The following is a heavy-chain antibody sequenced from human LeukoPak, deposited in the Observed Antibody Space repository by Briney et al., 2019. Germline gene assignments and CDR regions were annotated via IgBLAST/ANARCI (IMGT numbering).Heavy chain of an antibody. V-gene: IGHV4-59*01. CDR3: ARGTLYVWGSYRYGAFDI. J-gene: IGHJ3*02. D-gene: IGHD3-16*02. CDR2: IYYSGST. CDR1: GGSISSYY. Sequence: SETLSLTCTASGGSISSYYWSWIRQPPGKGLEWIGYIYYSGSTNYNPSLKSRVTISVDTSKNQFSLKLSSVTAADTAVYYCARGTLYVWGSYRYGAFDIWGQGTMVTVSS.